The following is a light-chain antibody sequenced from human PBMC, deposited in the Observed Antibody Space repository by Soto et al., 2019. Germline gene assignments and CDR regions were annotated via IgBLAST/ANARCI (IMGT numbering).Light chain of an antibody. CDR1: QSVRSN. J-gene: IGKJ4*01. CDR2: GAS. V-gene: IGKV3-20*01. CDR3: QQYGNSLT. Sequence: EIVMTQSPVTLSVSPGERATLSCRASQSVRSNLAWYQQKPGQAPRVLIYGASTRAAGIPDRFSGSGSGTDFTLSISRLEPEDLAVYYCQQYGNSLTFGGGTKVDIK.